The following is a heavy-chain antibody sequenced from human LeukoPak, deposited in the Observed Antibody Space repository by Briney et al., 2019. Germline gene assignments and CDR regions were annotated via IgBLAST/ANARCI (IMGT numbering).Heavy chain of an antibody. CDR2: IYYSGGT. J-gene: IGHJ6*04. CDR1: GGSISSYY. V-gene: IGHV4-59*01. D-gene: IGHD2-15*01. Sequence: SETLSLTCTACGGSISSYYWSWIRQPPGKGLEWIGYIYYSGGTNYNPSLKSRVTISVDTSKNQFSLKLSSVTAADTAVYYCARDPGYCSGGSCSDYYYYGMDVWGKGTTVTVSS. CDR3: ARDPGYCSGGSCSDYYYYGMDV.